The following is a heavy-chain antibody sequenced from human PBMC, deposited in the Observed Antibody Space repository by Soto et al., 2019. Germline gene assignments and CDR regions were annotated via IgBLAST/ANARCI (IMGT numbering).Heavy chain of an antibody. CDR1: GDSTSYYY. J-gene: IGHJ5*02. D-gene: IGHD2-2*02. V-gene: IGHV4-59*08. CDR3: AIGYMDWFDP. CDR2: VYHSGST. Sequence: SETLSLTCTVSGDSTSYYYWSWIRVAPGKGLEWIGSVYHSGSTDYNPSLKSRVTILRDSSKAQFSLKLNSATAADTAVYYCAIGYMDWFDPWGQGTLVTVSS.